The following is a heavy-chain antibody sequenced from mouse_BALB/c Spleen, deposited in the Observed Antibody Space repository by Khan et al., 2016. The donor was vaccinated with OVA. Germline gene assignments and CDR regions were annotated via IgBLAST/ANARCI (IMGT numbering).Heavy chain of an antibody. Sequence: QIQLVQSGPELKKPGETVKISCKASGYTFTSFGMNWVKQAPGKGLEWMGWINTYTGETTYADDFKGRFAFSLETSASTAYLQINNLKNEDTATYFFARPPYFSYTVAYLGQGTSVTFSS. V-gene: IGHV9-3-1*01. J-gene: IGHJ4*01. D-gene: IGHD2-10*01. CDR1: GYTFTSFG. CDR3: ARPPYFSYTVAY. CDR2: INTYTGET.